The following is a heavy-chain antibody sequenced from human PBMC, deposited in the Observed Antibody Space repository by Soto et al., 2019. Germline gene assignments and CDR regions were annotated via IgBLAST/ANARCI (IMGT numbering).Heavy chain of an antibody. Sequence: SLKISCKGSGYSFAGYWITWVRQKPGKGLEWMGRIDPSDSQTYYSPSFRGHVTISATKSITTVFLQWNSLRASDTAMYYCARQIYDSDTGPNFQYYFDSWGQGTPVTVSS. J-gene: IGHJ4*02. D-gene: IGHD3-22*01. CDR3: ARQIYDSDTGPNFQYYFDS. CDR2: IDPSDSQT. CDR1: GYSFAGYW. V-gene: IGHV5-10-1*01.